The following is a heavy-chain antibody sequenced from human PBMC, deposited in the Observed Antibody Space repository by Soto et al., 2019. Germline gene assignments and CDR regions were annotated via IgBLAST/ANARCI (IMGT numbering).Heavy chain of an antibody. CDR2: IDPSYSQT. J-gene: IGHJ4*02. CDR3: ARQIYDSDTGPNFQYYFDS. D-gene: IGHD3-22*01. Sequence: EXLKICCKGSAYXCAGYWVTWVRQKPGKGLELIGLIDPSYSQTYYSPSFRGHVTISVTKSITTVFLQWSNLRASDTAMYYCARQIYDSDTGPNFQYYFDSWGQGTPGTVSS. CDR1: AYXCAGYW. V-gene: IGHV5-10-1*01.